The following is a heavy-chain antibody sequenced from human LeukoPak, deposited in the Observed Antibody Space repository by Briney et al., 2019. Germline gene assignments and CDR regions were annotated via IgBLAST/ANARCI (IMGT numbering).Heavy chain of an antibody. D-gene: IGHD6-13*01. V-gene: IGHV4-4*07. CDR3: AREGGGSSWFSTLFDY. Sequence: SETLSLTCTVSGGSISSYYWSWIRQPAGEGLEWIGRIYTSGSTNYNPSLKSRVTISVDKSKNQFSLKLSSVTAADTAVYYCAREGGGSSWFSTLFDYWGQGTLVTVSS. CDR2: IYTSGST. J-gene: IGHJ4*02. CDR1: GGSISSYY.